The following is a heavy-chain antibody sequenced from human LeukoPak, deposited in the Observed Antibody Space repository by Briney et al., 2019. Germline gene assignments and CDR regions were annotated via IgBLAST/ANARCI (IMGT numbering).Heavy chain of an antibody. J-gene: IGHJ6*04. CDR1: GGSISSYY. CDR3: ARLYYYGMDV. V-gene: IGHV4-59*01. Sequence: KPSETLSLTCTVSGGSISSYYWSWIRQPPGKGLEWIGYIYYSGSTNYNPSLKSRVTISVDTSKNQFSLKLSSVTAADTAVYYCARLYYYGMDVWGKGTTVTVSS. CDR2: IYYSGST.